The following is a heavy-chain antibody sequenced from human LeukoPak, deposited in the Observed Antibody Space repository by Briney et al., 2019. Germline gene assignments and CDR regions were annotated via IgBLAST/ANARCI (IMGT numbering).Heavy chain of an antibody. J-gene: IGHJ3*02. V-gene: IGHV4-61*05. CDR1: GDSISSNSYS. CDR3: ARHIIAVAVGDAFDI. Sequence: DPSETLSLTCTVSGDSISSNSYSWSWIRQPPGKGLEWIGYIYYSGSTNYNPSLKSRVTISVDTSKNQFSLKLSSVTAADTAVYYCARHIIAVAVGDAFDIWGQGTMVTVSS. CDR2: IYYSGST. D-gene: IGHD6-19*01.